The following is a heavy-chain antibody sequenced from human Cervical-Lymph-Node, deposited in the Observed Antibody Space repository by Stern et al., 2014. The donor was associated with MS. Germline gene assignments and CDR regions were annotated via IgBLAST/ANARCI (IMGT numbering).Heavy chain of an antibody. Sequence: VQLVQSGAEVKKPTASVKVSCKASGYSFTDYYLHWVRQAPGQGLERMGRISPKSGATSYAQKFEGRVAMTRDTSINTAYMGLSRLTSDDTAVYFCAKDGSPWYEDNLEIWGQGTMVTVSS. CDR2: ISPKSGAT. CDR3: AKDGSPWYEDNLEI. V-gene: IGHV1-2*06. J-gene: IGHJ3*02. D-gene: IGHD2-15*01. CDR1: GYSFTDYY.